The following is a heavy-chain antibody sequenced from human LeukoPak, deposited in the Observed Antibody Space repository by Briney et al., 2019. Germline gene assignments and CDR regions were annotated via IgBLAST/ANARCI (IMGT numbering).Heavy chain of an antibody. J-gene: IGHJ4*02. Sequence: GGSLRLSCAASGFTFSSYAMHWVRQAPGKGLEYVSAITNNGGSTYYGNSVKGRFTISRDNSKNTLYLQMGSLRADDMAVYYFARDGSDCRGGTCDRGPYDYWGQGTLVTVSS. CDR2: ITNNGGST. D-gene: IGHD2-15*01. CDR3: ARDGSDCRGGTCDRGPYDY. CDR1: GFTFSSYA. V-gene: IGHV3-64*01.